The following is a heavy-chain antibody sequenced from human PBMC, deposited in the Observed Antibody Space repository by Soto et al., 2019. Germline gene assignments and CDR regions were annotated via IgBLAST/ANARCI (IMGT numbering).Heavy chain of an antibody. V-gene: IGHV4-31*03. CDR2: IYYSGST. D-gene: IGHD6-13*01. CDR3: SRAHLPTGYSSSAPSHNWFDP. CDR1: GGSISSGGYY. Sequence: SETLSLTCTVSGGSISSGGYYWSWIRQHPGKGLEWIGYIYYSGSTYYNPSLKSRVTISVDTSKNQFPLKLSSVTAADTAVYYCSRAHLPTGYSSSAPSHNWFDPWGQGNLVTVSS. J-gene: IGHJ5*02.